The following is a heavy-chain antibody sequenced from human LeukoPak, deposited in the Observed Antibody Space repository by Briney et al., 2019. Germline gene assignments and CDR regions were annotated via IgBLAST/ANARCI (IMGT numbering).Heavy chain of an antibody. D-gene: IGHD1-26*01. V-gene: IGHV4-34*12. CDR1: GGSFSDYY. CDR2: VIHSGRT. J-gene: IGHJ4*02. Sequence: SETLSLTCAVSGGSFSDYYWTWIRQTPGKGLEWIGEVIHSGRTNYNPSLESRVTISVDTSKNQFSLKLSSVTAADTAVYYCASGPLLGATGPGKDHWGQGTLVTVSS. CDR3: ASGPLLGATGPGKDH.